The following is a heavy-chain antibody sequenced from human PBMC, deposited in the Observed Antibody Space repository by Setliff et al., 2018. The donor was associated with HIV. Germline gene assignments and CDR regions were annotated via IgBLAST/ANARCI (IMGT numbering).Heavy chain of an antibody. CDR1: GGTFSSYA. D-gene: IGHD3-22*01. J-gene: IGHJ3*02. CDR2: IIPILGIA. CDR3: ARAVYYYDSSGYYTFDAFDI. Sequence: ASVKVSCKASGGTFSSYAISWVRQAPGQGLEWMGGIIPILGIANYAQKFQGRVTITTDESTSTAYMELSSLRSEDTAVYYCARAVYYYDSSGYYTFDAFDIWGQGTMVTVSS. V-gene: IGHV1-69*10.